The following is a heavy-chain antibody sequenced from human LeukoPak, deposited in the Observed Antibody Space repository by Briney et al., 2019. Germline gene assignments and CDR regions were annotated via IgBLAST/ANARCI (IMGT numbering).Heavy chain of an antibody. CDR2: INPNRGGT. CDR3: ARVSEELVIDH. V-gene: IGHV1-2*02. CDR1: GYTFVGYY. D-gene: IGHD2-8*02. Sequence: ASVKVSCKASGYTFVGYYMHWVRQAPGQGLEWMGWINPNRGGTNYAQKFQGRVTMTRDTSISTAYMKLSSLRSDDTAVYYCARVSEELVIDHWGQGTLVTVS. J-gene: IGHJ4*02.